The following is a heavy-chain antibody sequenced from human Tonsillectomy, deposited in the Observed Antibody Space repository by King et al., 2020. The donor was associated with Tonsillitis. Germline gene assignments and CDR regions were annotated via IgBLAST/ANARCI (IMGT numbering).Heavy chain of an antibody. D-gene: IGHD6-13*01. CDR1: GGNFSHYG. Sequence: VQLVESGADVKKPGSSVKVSCEASGGNFSHYGINWVRQVPGQGLEWMGGVIPLDSTANYAQKFQGRLTITADESTSTAFMDLSSLTSDDTAVYYCARLNILVGSWYILDYGGQGTLVTVSS. J-gene: IGHJ4*02. V-gene: IGHV1-69*01. CDR3: ARLNILVGSWYILDY. CDR2: VIPLDSTA.